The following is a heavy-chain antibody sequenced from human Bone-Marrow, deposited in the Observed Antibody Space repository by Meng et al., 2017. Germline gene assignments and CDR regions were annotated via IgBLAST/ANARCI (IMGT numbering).Heavy chain of an antibody. CDR2: ISYDGSNK. V-gene: IGHV3-30*18. J-gene: IGHJ4*02. Sequence: QMQLVEPGGGVVQLGRSLRLSCVASGFTFSSYGMHWVRQAPGKGLEWVAVISYDGSNKYYADSVKGRFTISRDNSKNTLYLQMNSLRAEDTAVYYCAKDQGGYSYGFDYWGQGTLVTVSS. CDR3: AKDQGGYSYGFDY. CDR1: GFTFSSYG. D-gene: IGHD5-18*01.